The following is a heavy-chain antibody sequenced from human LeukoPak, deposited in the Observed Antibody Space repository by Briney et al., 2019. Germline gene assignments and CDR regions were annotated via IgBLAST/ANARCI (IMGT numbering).Heavy chain of an antibody. D-gene: IGHD1-7*01. V-gene: IGHV3-30-3*01. Sequence: GGSLRLSCAASGFTFSDYAMHWVRQAPGKGLEWVAVISKDGSDKYYPGSVRGRFTISRVNSKNTIYLQMDSLRAEDTAIYYCARDYWWNYDYWGQGTLVTVSS. CDR1: GFTFSDYA. J-gene: IGHJ4*02. CDR2: ISKDGSDK. CDR3: ARDYWWNYDY.